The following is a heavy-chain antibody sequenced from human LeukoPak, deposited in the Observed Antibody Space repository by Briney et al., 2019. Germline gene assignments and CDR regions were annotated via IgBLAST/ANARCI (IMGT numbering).Heavy chain of an antibody. D-gene: IGHD5-24*01. Sequence: PGGSLRLSCASSGFTFINYLASWVRQAPGKGLEWVSVISGNGVSTNYADSVKGRFTISRDNSKNTVFLQMNSLRAEDTAIYYCATLKDKWLQSPGTDYWGQGTLVTVSS. CDR1: GFTFINYL. CDR3: ATLKDKWLQSPGTDY. J-gene: IGHJ4*02. V-gene: IGHV3-23*01. CDR2: ISGNGVST.